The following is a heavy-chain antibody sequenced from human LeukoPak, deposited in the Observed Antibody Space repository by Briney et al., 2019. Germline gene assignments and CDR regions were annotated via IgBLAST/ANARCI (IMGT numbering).Heavy chain of an antibody. J-gene: IGHJ5*02. CDR2: IYHSGST. CDR3: ARGLVDFWSGLQETPPYNWFDP. CDR1: GYSISSGYY. D-gene: IGHD3-3*01. Sequence: SETLSLTCTVSGYSISSGYYWGWIRQPPGKGLEWIGSIYHSGSTYYNPSLKSRVTISVDTSKNQFSLKLSSVTAADTAVYYCARGLVDFWSGLQETPPYNWFDPWGQGTLVTVSS. V-gene: IGHV4-38-2*02.